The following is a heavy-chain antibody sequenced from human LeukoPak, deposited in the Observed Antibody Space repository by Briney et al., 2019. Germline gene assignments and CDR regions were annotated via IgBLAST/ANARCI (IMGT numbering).Heavy chain of an antibody. CDR3: ATRLYDYVWGSYRYPAPFDY. J-gene: IGHJ4*02. Sequence: SETLSLTCAVYGGSFSGYYWSWIRQPPGKGLEWIGEINHSGSTNYNPSLKSRVTISVDTSKNQFSLKLSSVTAADTAVYYCATRLYDYVWGSYRYPAPFDYWGQGTLVTVSS. CDR1: GGSFSGYY. CDR2: INHSGST. D-gene: IGHD3-16*02. V-gene: IGHV4-34*01.